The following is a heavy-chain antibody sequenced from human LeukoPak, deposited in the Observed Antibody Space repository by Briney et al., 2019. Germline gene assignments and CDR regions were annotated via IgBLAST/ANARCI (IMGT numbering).Heavy chain of an antibody. CDR3: ARRYSSSWPTEPYYYYGMDV. J-gene: IGHJ6*04. CDR1: GGTFSSYA. Sequence: GSPVKLSCKASGGTFSSYAISWVRQSPGQRLEWMGGFIPSICTANCAQKFPGRVTRTAEESTTSAYMELSSLRSEDTAVYYWARRYSSSWPTEPYYYYGMDVWGKGTTVTVSS. D-gene: IGHD6-13*01. V-gene: IGHV1-69*01. CDR2: FIPSICTA.